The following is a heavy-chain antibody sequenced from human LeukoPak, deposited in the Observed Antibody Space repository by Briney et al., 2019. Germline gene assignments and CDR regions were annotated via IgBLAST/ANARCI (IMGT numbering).Heavy chain of an antibody. CDR2: IIPIFGTA. CDR3: ARDGVAAAQDYYYYMDV. CDR1: GYTFTDYY. V-gene: IGHV1-69*06. D-gene: IGHD6-6*01. Sequence: SVKVSCKASGYTFTDYYMHWVRQAPGQGLEWMGGIIPIFGTANYAQKFQGRVTITADKSTSTAYMELSSLRSEDTAVYYCARDGVAAAQDYYYYMDVWGKGTTVTVSS. J-gene: IGHJ6*03.